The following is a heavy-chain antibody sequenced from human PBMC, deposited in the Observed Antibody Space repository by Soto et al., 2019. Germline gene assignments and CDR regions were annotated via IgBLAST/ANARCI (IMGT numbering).Heavy chain of an antibody. D-gene: IGHD5-18*01. CDR3: ARVTAMVSYYGMDV. V-gene: IGHV1-69*13. CDR2: IIPICGTA. Sequence: SVKVSCKASGVTFSSYAISWVRQAPGQGLEWMGGIIPICGTANYAQKFQGRVTITADESTSTAYMELSSLRSEDTAVYYCARVTAMVSYYGMDVWGQGTTVTVSS. CDR1: GVTFSSYA. J-gene: IGHJ6*02.